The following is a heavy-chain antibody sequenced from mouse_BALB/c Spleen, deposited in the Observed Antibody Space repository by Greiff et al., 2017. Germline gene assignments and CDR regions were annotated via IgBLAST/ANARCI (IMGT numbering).Heavy chain of an antibody. V-gene: IGHV1-54*01. CDR2: INPGSGGT. D-gene: IGHD2-1*01. Sequence: QGQLQQSGAELVRPGTSVKVSCKASGYAFTNYLIEWVKQRPGQGLEWIGVINPGSGGTNYNEKFKGKATLTADKSSSTAYMQLSSLTSDDSAVYFCARRDGNYGFAYWGQGTLVTVSA. CDR3: ARRDGNYGFAY. J-gene: IGHJ3*01. CDR1: GYAFTNYL.